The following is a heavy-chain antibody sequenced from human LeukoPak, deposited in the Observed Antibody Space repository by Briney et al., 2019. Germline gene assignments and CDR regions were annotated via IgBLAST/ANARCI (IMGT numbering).Heavy chain of an antibody. J-gene: IGHJ1*01. D-gene: IGHD1-7*01. CDR2: INTNTGNP. V-gene: IGHV7-4-1*02. Sequence: ASVKVSCKASGYIFDIYALIWVRQAPGQGLELMGWINTNTGNPTYAQGFPGRFVFSLDTSVSTAYLQISSLKAEDTALYYCARDYTLTLGTTTYFQHWGQGTLVTVSS. CDR1: GYIFDIYA. CDR3: ARDYTLTLGTTTYFQH.